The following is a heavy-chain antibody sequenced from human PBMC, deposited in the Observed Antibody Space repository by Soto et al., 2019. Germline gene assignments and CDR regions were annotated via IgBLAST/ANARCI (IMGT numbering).Heavy chain of an antibody. CDR3: ARDRGIQLWLFRPWFDP. D-gene: IGHD5-18*01. Sequence: PSETLSLTCTVSGGSFSSSSYYWGWIRQPPGKGLEWIGSIYYYGNTKYSQKFQGRVTITRDTSASTAYMELSSLRSLDTAVYYCARDRGIQLWLFRPWFDPWGQGTLVTVSS. CDR2: IYYYGNT. V-gene: IGHV4-39*02. J-gene: IGHJ5*02. CDR1: GGSFSSSSYY.